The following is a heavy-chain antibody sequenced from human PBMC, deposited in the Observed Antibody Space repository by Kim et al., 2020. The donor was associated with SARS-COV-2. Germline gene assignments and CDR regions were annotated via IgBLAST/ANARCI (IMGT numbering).Heavy chain of an antibody. CDR1: GFTFSSYA. CDR3: AKAPYSGSYYGAFDI. Sequence: GGSLRLSCAASGFTFSSYAMHWVRQAPGKGLEWVAVISYDGSNKYYADSVKGRFTLSRDNSKNTLHLQMNSLRAEDTAVYYCAKAPYSGSYYGAFDIWDQGTMVTVSS. D-gene: IGHD1-26*01. V-gene: IGHV3-30*18. J-gene: IGHJ3*02. CDR2: ISYDGSNK.